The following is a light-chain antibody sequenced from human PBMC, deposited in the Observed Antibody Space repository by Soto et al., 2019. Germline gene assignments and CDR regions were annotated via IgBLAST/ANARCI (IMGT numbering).Light chain of an antibody. V-gene: IGKV3-20*01. CDR2: GAS. J-gene: IGKJ4*01. Sequence: EIVLTQSPGTLSLSPGERATLSCRASQSVSSTYLAWYQLKPGQAPRLLIYGASSRATGIPDRFSGSGSGTDFTLTISTLAPEDFAVYYCQHYGSLVLTFGGGTKVEIK. CDR1: QSVSSTY. CDR3: QHYGSLVLT.